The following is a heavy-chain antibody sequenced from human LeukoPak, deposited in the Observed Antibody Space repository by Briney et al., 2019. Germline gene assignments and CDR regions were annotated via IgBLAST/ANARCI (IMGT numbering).Heavy chain of an antibody. V-gene: IGHV1-2*02. Sequence: ASVKVSCKASGYTFTSYAMNWVRQAPGQGLEWMGWINPNSGGTNYAQKFQGRVTMTRDTSISTAYMELSRLRSDDTAVYYCARVSGSLDYWGQGTLVTVSS. D-gene: IGHD2-15*01. CDR1: GYTFTSYA. CDR2: INPNSGGT. CDR3: ARVSGSLDY. J-gene: IGHJ4*02.